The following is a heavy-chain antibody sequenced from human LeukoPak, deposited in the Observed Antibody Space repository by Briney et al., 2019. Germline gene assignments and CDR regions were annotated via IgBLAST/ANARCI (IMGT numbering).Heavy chain of an antibody. V-gene: IGHV4-59*01. Sequence: SETLSLTCTVSGGSISSYYWSWIRQPPGKGLEWIGYIYYSGSTNYNPFLKSRVTISVDTSKNQFSLKLSSVTAADTAVYYCARRVDTAMVDAFDIWGQGTMVTVSS. J-gene: IGHJ3*02. CDR2: IYYSGST. D-gene: IGHD5-18*01. CDR3: ARRVDTAMVDAFDI. CDR1: GGSISSYY.